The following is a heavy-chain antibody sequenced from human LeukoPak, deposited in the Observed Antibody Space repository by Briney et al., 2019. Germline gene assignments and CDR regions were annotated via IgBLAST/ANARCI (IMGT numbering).Heavy chain of an antibody. J-gene: IGHJ4*02. Sequence: GGSLRLSCAASGFTFSTYWMNWYRQAPGKGLEWVGNINQDASEINYVDSVRGRFTISRDNAKNSLHLQMNSLRAEDTAVYFCVQGGHFDFWGQGVPVTVSS. CDR2: INQDASEI. V-gene: IGHV3-7*01. CDR3: VQGGHFDF. CDR1: GFTFSTYW. D-gene: IGHD3-16*01.